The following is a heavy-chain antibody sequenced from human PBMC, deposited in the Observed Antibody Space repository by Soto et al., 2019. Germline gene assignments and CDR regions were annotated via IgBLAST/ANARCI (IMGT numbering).Heavy chain of an antibody. V-gene: IGHV3-64D*06. D-gene: IGHD5-12*01. Sequence: GGSLRLCCSASGFTFSSYAMHWVRQAPGKGLEYVSGIRGNGDPPFYADSVKGRFIISRDNSKNTLFLQMSSLSADDTAVYYCVKSRGGNNFDFFDWGQGALVTVSS. CDR2: IRGNGDPP. CDR1: GFTFSSYA. CDR3: VKSRGGNNFDFFD. J-gene: IGHJ4*02.